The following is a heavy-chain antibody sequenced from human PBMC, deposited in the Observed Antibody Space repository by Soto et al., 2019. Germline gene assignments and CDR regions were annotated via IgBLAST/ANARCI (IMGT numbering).Heavy chain of an antibody. Sequence: EVQLVETGGGLIQPGGSMRLSCAASGFTVSSNYMSWVRQAPGKGLEWVSVIYSGGSTYYADSVKGRFTICRDNSKNTLYLQMNSLRAEDTAVYYGARVNLYYFDYCGQGTLVTVSS. J-gene: IGHJ4*02. CDR2: IYSGGST. V-gene: IGHV3-53*02. D-gene: IGHD3-16*01. CDR3: ARVNLYYFDY. CDR1: GFTVSSNY.